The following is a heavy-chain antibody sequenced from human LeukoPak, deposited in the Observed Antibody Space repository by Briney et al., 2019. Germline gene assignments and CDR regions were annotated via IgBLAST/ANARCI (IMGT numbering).Heavy chain of an antibody. CDR1: GFTFSSYA. Sequence: GRSLRLSCAASGFTFSSYAMPWVRQAPGKGLEWVAVISYDGSNKYYADSVKARFTISRDNSKNTLYLEMNSRRADDTDVYYCARDQGPCWSGPTGSLRYGMDVWGQGTTVTVSS. CDR3: ARDQGPCWSGPTGSLRYGMDV. CDR2: ISYDGSNK. D-gene: IGHD3-3*01. J-gene: IGHJ6*02. V-gene: IGHV3-30-3*01.